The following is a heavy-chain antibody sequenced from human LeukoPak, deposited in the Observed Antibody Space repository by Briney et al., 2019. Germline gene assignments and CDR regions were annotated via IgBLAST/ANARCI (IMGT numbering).Heavy chain of an antibody. CDR3: TRQGNSSPVLWFGELFGWFDP. Sequence: GGSLRLSCAASGFTLSGSSMHWVRQASGKGLEWVGRIRSKANSYATAYAASVKASFTISRDDSKNTAYLQMNSLKTEDTAVYYCTRQGNSSPVLWFGELFGWFDPWGQGTLVTVSS. J-gene: IGHJ5*02. D-gene: IGHD3-10*01. CDR1: GFTLSGSS. CDR2: IRSKANSYAT. V-gene: IGHV3-73*01.